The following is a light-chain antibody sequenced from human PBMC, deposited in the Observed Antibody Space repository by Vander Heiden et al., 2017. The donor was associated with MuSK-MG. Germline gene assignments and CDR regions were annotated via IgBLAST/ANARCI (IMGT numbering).Light chain of an antibody. Sequence: QSALTQPAFVSGSPGQSITISCTGTSSDVGGYNYVSWYQQHPGKPPILMIYEVSNRPAGVSNRFSGSKSGNTASLTISGLQAEDEADYYCSSYTSSSTYVFGTGTKVTVL. CDR1: SSDVGGYNY. J-gene: IGLJ1*01. CDR2: EVS. V-gene: IGLV2-14*01. CDR3: SSYTSSSTYV.